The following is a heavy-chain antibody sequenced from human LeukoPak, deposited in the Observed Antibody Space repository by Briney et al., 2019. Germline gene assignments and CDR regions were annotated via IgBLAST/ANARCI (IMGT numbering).Heavy chain of an antibody. V-gene: IGHV4-34*01. J-gene: IGHJ4*02. CDR3: AREDSGGSYD. CDR2: INHSGST. Sequence: PSETLSLTCTVSGGSISSYYWSWIRQPPGKGLEWIGEINHSGSTNYNPSLKSRVTISVDTSKNQFSLKLSSVTAADTAVYYCAREDSGGSYDWGQGTLVTVSS. CDR1: GGSISSYY. D-gene: IGHD1-26*01.